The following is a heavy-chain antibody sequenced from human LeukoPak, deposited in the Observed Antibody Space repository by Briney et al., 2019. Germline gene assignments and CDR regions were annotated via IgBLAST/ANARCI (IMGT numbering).Heavy chain of an antibody. J-gene: IGHJ4*02. V-gene: IGHV1-2*02. CDR2: INPNSGGT. D-gene: IGHD2-2*01. CDR1: GYTFTGYY. CDR3: ARDGRGLVVPAATPPRWGSSAPQGY. Sequence: ASVKVSCKASGYTFTGYYMHWVRQAPGQGLEWMGWINPNSGGTNYAQKFQGRVTMTRDTSISTAYTELSRLRSDDTAVYYCARDGRGLVVPAATPPRWGSSAPQGYWGQGTLVTVSS.